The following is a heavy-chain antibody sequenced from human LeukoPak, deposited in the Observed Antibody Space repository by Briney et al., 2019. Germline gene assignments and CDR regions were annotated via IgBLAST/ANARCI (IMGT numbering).Heavy chain of an antibody. Sequence: SETLSLTCTVSGGSISSHYWSWIRQPPEKGLEWIGYIYYSGSTNYNPSLKSRVTISVDTSKNQFSLKLSSVTAADTAVYYCARSIAAFNYYYYYMDVWGKGTTVTVSS. CDR2: IYYSGST. D-gene: IGHD6-6*01. CDR1: GGSISSHY. CDR3: ARSIAAFNYYYYYMDV. V-gene: IGHV4-59*11. J-gene: IGHJ6*03.